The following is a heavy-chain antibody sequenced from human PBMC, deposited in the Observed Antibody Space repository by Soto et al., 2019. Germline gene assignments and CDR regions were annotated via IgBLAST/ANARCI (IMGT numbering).Heavy chain of an antibody. Sequence: QITLKESGPTLVKPTQTLTLTCTFSGFSLSSSGVGVGWIRQPPGKALEWLTFIYWDDDKRYSPSLKSRLTSTTNTSKTPVVITLINMDTVNTATKYCARLVVAGSTYFFDSWGQGTLLTVSS. CDR2: IYWDDDK. CDR1: GFSLSSSGVG. CDR3: ARLVVAGSTYFFDS. V-gene: IGHV2-5*02. D-gene: IGHD2-15*01. J-gene: IGHJ4*02.